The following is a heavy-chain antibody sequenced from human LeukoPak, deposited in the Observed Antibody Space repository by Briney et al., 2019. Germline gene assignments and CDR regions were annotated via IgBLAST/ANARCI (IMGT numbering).Heavy chain of an antibody. V-gene: IGHV1-18*01. D-gene: IGHD2-21*02. CDR2: ISAYNGYT. Sequence: ASVKVSCKASGYTLTSYGISWVRQALGQGLEWMGWISAYNGYTNYAQKLQGRVTMTTDTSTRTAYMELRSLRSDDTAVYYCARDGLVVVTAIQDYWGQGTLVTVSS. CDR3: ARDGLVVVTAIQDY. J-gene: IGHJ4*02. CDR1: GYTLTSYG.